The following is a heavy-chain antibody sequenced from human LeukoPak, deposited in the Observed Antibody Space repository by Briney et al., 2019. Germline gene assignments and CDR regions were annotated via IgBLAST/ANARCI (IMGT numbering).Heavy chain of an antibody. V-gene: IGHV1-2*02. J-gene: IGHJ6*03. Sequence: ASVKVSCQASGYTFTGYYMHWVRQPAGQGLAWMGWINPNSGGTNYAQKFQGRVTMTRDTSISTAYMELSRLRSDDTAVYYCARASIGYCSSTSCYYYYYYMDVWGKGTTVTVSS. D-gene: IGHD2-2*01. CDR2: INPNSGGT. CDR1: GYTFTGYY. CDR3: ARASIGYCSSTSCYYYYYYMDV.